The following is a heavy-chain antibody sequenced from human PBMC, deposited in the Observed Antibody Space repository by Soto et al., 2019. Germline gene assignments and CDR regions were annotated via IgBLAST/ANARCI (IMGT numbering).Heavy chain of an antibody. CDR1: GFTFSGYW. CDR3: VTVATSYAPPD. V-gene: IGHV3-74*01. CDR2: INSDGSNT. J-gene: IGHJ4*02. D-gene: IGHD5-12*01. Sequence: PGGSLRLSCAASGFTFSGYWMHWVRQAPGKGLVWVSRINSDGSNTNYADSVKGRFTISRDNAKNTLYLQMNSLTAEDTAVYYCVTVATSYAPPDWGQGTLVTVSS.